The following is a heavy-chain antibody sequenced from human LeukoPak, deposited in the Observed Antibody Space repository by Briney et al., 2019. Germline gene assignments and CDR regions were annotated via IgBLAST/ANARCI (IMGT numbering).Heavy chain of an antibody. J-gene: IGHJ4*02. CDR3: ARLGPGGWYFDY. V-gene: IGHV4-59*01. CDR1: GGSISSYY. Sequence: TSETLSLTCTVSGGSISSYYWSWIRQPPGKGLEWIGYIYYSGSTNYNPSLKSRVTISVDTSKNQFSLKLSSVTAADTAVYYCARLGPGGWYFDYWGQGTLVTVSS. CDR2: IYYSGST. D-gene: IGHD6-19*01.